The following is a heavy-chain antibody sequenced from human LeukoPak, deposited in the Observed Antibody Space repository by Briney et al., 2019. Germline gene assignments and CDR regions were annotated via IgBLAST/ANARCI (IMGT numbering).Heavy chain of an antibody. V-gene: IGHV6-1*01. CDR3: ARDLAGFGGYSYGMVDY. J-gene: IGHJ4*02. CDR2: SYYRYKWYN. D-gene: IGHD5-18*01. Sequence: SQTLSLTCAISGDSVSSNSATWNSIRQSPSRGLELLGRSYYRYKWYNDYALSVKSRITINPDTSKNQFSLHLNSVTPEDTAVYYCARDLAGFGGYSYGMVDYWGQGTLVTVSS. CDR1: GDSVSSNSAT.